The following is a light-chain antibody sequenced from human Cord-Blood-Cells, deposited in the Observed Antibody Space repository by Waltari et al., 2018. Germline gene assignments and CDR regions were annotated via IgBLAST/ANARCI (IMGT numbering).Light chain of an antibody. Sequence: EIVLTPSPGTLSLSPGVRATLSCMASQSVSSSYLGWYQQKPGQAPRLLIYGASSRATGIPDRFSGSGSGTDFTLTISRLQPEDFAVYYCQQYGSSPLTFGGGTKVEIK. CDR2: GAS. J-gene: IGKJ4*01. CDR3: QQYGSSPLT. V-gene: IGKV3-20*01. CDR1: QSVSSSY.